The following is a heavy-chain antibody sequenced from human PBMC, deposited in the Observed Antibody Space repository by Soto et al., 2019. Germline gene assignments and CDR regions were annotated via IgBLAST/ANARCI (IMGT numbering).Heavy chain of an antibody. CDR3: ARGPNWAMGFFDY. CDR1: GFTFSSYA. Sequence: GSLRLSCAASGFTFSSYAMNWVRQAPGKGLEWVSVISGSGSSTYYADSVKGRFTISRDNSKNTLYLQMNSLSTEDTAVYYCARGPNWAMGFFDYWGQGALVTVSS. CDR2: ISGSGSST. V-gene: IGHV3-23*01. D-gene: IGHD1-1*01. J-gene: IGHJ4*02.